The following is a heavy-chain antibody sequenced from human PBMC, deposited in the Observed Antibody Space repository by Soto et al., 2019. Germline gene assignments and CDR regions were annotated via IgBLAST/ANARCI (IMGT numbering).Heavy chain of an antibody. CDR1: GGTFSSYT. V-gene: IGHV1-69*02. J-gene: IGHJ2*01. CDR3: GRDHPRSGQQLDPNWYFDL. Sequence: QVQLVQSGAEVKKPGSSVKVSCKASGGTFSSYTISWVRQAPGQGLEWMGRIIPILGIANYAQKFQGRVTIPADKSTSTAYMGLGSLGSEDPAVYYCGRDHPRSGQQLDPNWYFDLWGRGTLVTVSS. CDR2: IIPILGIA. D-gene: IGHD6-13*01.